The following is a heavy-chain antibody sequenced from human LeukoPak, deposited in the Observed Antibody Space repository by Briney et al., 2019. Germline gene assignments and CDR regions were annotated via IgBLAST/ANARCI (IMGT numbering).Heavy chain of an antibody. V-gene: IGHV4-34*01. CDR2: INHSGST. CDR1: GGSFSGYY. Sequence: PSGTLSHTCAVYGGSFSGYYWSWIRQPPGKGLEWIGEINHSGSTNYNPSLKSRVTISVDTSKNQFSLKLSSVTAADTAVYYCARAGVGSSSSFDYWGQGTLVTVSS. J-gene: IGHJ4*02. D-gene: IGHD6-6*01. CDR3: ARAGVGSSSSFDY.